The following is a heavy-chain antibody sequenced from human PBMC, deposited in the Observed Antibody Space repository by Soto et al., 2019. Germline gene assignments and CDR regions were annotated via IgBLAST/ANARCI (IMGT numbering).Heavy chain of an antibody. CDR3: ARASGWYSYWFDP. D-gene: IGHD6-19*01. Sequence: QVQLVQSGAEVKKPGASVKVSCKASGYTFTGYYMHWVRQAPGQGLEWMGWINPNSGGTNYAQKFQGWVTMTRDTSISTGDMELSRLRSDDTAVYYCARASGWYSYWFDPWGQGTLVTVSS. CDR1: GYTFTGYY. V-gene: IGHV1-2*04. CDR2: INPNSGGT. J-gene: IGHJ5*02.